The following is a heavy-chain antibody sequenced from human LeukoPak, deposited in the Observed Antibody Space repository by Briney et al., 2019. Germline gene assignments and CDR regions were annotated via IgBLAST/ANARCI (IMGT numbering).Heavy chain of an antibody. Sequence: GGSLRLSCAASGFTFSSYAMSWVRQAPGKGLEWVSAISGSGGSTYYAGSVKGRFTISRDNSTNTLYLQMNSLRAEDTAVYYCAKDSGYCSSTSCYTTNWFDPWGQGTLVTVSS. V-gene: IGHV3-23*01. J-gene: IGHJ5*02. D-gene: IGHD2-2*02. CDR2: ISGSGGST. CDR3: AKDSGYCSSTSCYTTNWFDP. CDR1: GFTFSSYA.